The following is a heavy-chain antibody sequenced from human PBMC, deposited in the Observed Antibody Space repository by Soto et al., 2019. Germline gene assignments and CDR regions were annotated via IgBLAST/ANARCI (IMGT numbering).Heavy chain of an antibody. CDR3: ARGDVTIFGVVIMGGMDV. D-gene: IGHD3-3*01. CDR2: ISYDGSNK. CDR1: GFTFSSYA. V-gene: IGHV3-30-3*01. Sequence: QVQLVESGGGVVQPGRSLRLSCAASGFTFSSYAMHWVRQAPGKGLEWVAVISYDGSNKYYADSVKGRFTISRDNSKNTLYLQMNSLRAEDTAVYYCARGDVTIFGVVIMGGMDVWGQVTTVTVSS. J-gene: IGHJ6*02.